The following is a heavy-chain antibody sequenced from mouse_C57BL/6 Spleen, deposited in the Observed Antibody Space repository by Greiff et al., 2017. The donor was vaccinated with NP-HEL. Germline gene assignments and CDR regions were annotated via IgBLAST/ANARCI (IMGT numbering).Heavy chain of an antibody. CDR1: GYTFTSYW. CDR3: ARYYYGSSYLDY. D-gene: IGHD1-1*01. J-gene: IGHJ2*01. V-gene: IGHV1-64*01. CDR2: IHPNSGST. Sequence: VQLQQSGAELVKPGASVKLSCKASGYTFTSYWMHWVKQRPGQGLEWIGMIHPNSGSTNYNEKFKSKATLTVDKSSSTAYMQISSLTSEDSAVYYCARYYYGSSYLDYWGQGTTLTVSS.